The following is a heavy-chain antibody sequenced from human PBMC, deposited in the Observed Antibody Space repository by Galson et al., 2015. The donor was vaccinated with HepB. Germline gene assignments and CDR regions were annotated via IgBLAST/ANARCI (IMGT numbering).Heavy chain of an antibody. CDR1: GYTFTTYA. Sequence: SVKASCKASGYTFTTYAINWVRQAPGQGLEWMGWINTNTGIPTYAQGLTGRFVFSLDTSVSTAYLQISSLKAEDTAVYYCARNFFDSTAHYYYYYFGMDVWAQGTTVTVSS. D-gene: IGHD2-2*01. CDR2: INTNTGIP. CDR3: ARNFFDSTAHYYYYYFGMDV. J-gene: IGHJ6*02. V-gene: IGHV7-4-1*02.